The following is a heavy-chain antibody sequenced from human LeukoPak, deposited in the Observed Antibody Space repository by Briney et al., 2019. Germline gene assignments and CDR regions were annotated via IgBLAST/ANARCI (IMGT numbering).Heavy chain of an antibody. V-gene: IGHV1-2*06. CDR1: GYTFTGYY. CDR3: ARDRYSGYDWDFDY. J-gene: IGHJ4*02. D-gene: IGHD5-12*01. CDR2: INPNSGGT. Sequence: ASVKVPCKASGYTFTGYYMHWVRQAPGQGLEWMGRINPNSGGTNYAQKFQGRVTMTRDTSISTAYMELSRLRSDDTAVYYCARDRYSGYDWDFDYWGQGALVTVSS.